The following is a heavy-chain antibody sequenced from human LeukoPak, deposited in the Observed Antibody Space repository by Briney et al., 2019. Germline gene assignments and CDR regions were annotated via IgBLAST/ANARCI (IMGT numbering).Heavy chain of an antibody. J-gene: IGHJ6*03. D-gene: IGHD7-27*01. Sequence: GESLKISCKGSGYRFTIYWIGWVRQMPGKGLEWMGIIYPGDSDTRYSPSFQGQVTISADKSISTAYLQWSSLKASDIAMYYCARLNWESRGRNYYYMDVWGKGTTVTVFS. CDR3: ARLNWESRGRNYYYMDV. CDR1: GYRFTIYW. CDR2: IYPGDSDT. V-gene: IGHV5-51*01.